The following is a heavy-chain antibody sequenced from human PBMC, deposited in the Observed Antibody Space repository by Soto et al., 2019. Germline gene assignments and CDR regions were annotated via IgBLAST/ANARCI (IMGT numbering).Heavy chain of an antibody. CDR3: ARGTGGPDAPGDY. Sequence: ASVKVSCKASGYTFTSYAMHWVRQAPGQRLEWMGWINAGNGNTKYSQKFQGRVTITRDTSADTAYMELNSLRSEDTAVYYCARGTGGPDAPGDYLGQGTLVLVFS. V-gene: IGHV1-3*01. CDR1: GYTFTSYA. J-gene: IGHJ4*02. D-gene: IGHD2-15*01. CDR2: INAGNGNT.